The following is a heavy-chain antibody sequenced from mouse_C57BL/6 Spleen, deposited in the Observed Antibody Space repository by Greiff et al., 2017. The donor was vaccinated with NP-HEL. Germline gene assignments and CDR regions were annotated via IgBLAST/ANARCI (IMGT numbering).Heavy chain of an antibody. CDR2: IYPGDGDT. Sequence: VQLQQSGAELVKPGASVKISCKASGYAFSSYWMNWVKQRPGKGLEWIGQIYPGDGDTNYNGKFKGKATLTADKSSSTAYMQLSSLTSEDSAVYFCARRPNLLLRYFDVWGTGTTVTVSS. D-gene: IGHD1-1*01. V-gene: IGHV1-80*01. J-gene: IGHJ1*03. CDR3: ARRPNLLLRYFDV. CDR1: GYAFSSYW.